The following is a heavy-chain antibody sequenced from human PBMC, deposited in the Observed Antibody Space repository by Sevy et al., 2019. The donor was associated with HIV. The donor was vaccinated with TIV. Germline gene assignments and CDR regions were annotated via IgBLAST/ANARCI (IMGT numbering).Heavy chain of an antibody. CDR1: GYTFTSYD. Sequence: ASVKVFCKASGYTFTSYDINWVRQATGQGLEWMGWMNPNSGNTGYAQKFQGRVTMTRNTSISTAYMELSSLRSEDTAVYYCAREVVTATNWFDPWGQGTLVTVSS. V-gene: IGHV1-8*01. D-gene: IGHD2-21*02. CDR2: MNPNSGNT. J-gene: IGHJ5*02. CDR3: AREVVTATNWFDP.